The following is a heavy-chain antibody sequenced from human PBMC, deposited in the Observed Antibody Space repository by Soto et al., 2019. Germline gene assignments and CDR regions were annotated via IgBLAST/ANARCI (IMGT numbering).Heavy chain of an antibody. Sequence: QVQLVQSGAEVKKPGASVKVSCKASGYTFTSYYMHWVRQAPGQGLEWMGIINPSGGSTSYAQKFXXXVTRTRDTSTXXGXMXXSSLRSEDTAVYYCARDAHYDSSGYYDYYYYGMDVWGQGTTVTVSS. CDR2: INPSGGST. D-gene: IGHD3-22*01. CDR3: ARDAHYDSSGYYDYYYYGMDV. CDR1: GYTFTSYY. J-gene: IGHJ6*02. V-gene: IGHV1-46*01.